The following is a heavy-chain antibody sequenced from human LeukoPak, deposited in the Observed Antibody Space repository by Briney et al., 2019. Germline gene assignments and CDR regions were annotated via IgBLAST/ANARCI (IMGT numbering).Heavy chain of an antibody. CDR1: GYRFTSYW. Sequence: GESLKISCKGSGYRFTSYWIAWVRQMPGKGLEWIGIIYPGDSDTRYSPSFQGQVTISADKSINTAYLQWSSLKASDTAMYYCARLSGMATSYIDYWGQGTLVTVSS. D-gene: IGHD3-10*01. J-gene: IGHJ4*02. CDR2: IYPGDSDT. V-gene: IGHV5-51*01. CDR3: ARLSGMATSYIDY.